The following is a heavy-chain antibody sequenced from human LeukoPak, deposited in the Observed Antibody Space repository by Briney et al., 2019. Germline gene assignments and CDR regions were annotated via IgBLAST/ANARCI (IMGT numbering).Heavy chain of an antibody. J-gene: IGHJ6*03. CDR1: GGTFSSYA. Sequence: ASVKVSCKASGGTFSSYAISWVRQAPGQGLEWMGGIIPIFGTANYAQKFQGRVTITADESTSTAYMELSSLRSEDTAVYYCARMAAYSSSWYSHYYYYMDVWGKGTTVTVSS. V-gene: IGHV1-69*13. D-gene: IGHD6-13*01. CDR3: ARMAAYSSSWYSHYYYYMDV. CDR2: IIPIFGTA.